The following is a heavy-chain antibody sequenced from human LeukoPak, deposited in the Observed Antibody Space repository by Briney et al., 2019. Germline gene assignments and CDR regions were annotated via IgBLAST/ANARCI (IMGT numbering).Heavy chain of an antibody. J-gene: IGHJ3*02. CDR1: GYTFTSYY. D-gene: IGHD5-24*01. CDR2: INPSGGST. Sequence: ASVKVSCKASGYTFTSYYMHWVRQAPGQGLEWMGIINPSGGSTSYAQKFQGRVTMTRDTSTSTVYMELCSLRSEDTAVYYCARGAEMATIDDDAFDIWGQGTMVTVSS. V-gene: IGHV1-46*01. CDR3: ARGAEMATIDDDAFDI.